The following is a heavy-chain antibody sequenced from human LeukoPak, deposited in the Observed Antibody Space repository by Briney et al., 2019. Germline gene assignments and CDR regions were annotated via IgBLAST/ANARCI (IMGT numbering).Heavy chain of an antibody. J-gene: IGHJ3*01. CDR3: AAGAAYYYDSRDAFDV. CDR1: GFTFTSSA. D-gene: IGHD3-22*01. Sequence: GTSVKVSFKASGFTFTSSAVQWVRQARGQRLEWIGWIVVGSGNTNYAQKFQERVTITRDTSTSLVYMELSSLRSEDTAVYYCAAGAAYYYDSRDAFDVWGQGTMVTVSS. CDR2: IVVGSGNT. V-gene: IGHV1-58*01.